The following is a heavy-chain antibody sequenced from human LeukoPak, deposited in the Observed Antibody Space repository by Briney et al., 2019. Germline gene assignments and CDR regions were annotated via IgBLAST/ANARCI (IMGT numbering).Heavy chain of an antibody. Sequence: ASVKVSCKASGYTFTSYGISWGRQAPGQGLEWMGWISAYNGNTNYAQKLQGRVTMTTDTSTSTAYMELRSLRSDDTAVYYCARAYYYGSGNYGRNAFDIWGQGTMVTVSS. V-gene: IGHV1-18*01. J-gene: IGHJ3*02. CDR3: ARAYYYGSGNYGRNAFDI. CDR1: GYTFTSYG. CDR2: ISAYNGNT. D-gene: IGHD3-10*01.